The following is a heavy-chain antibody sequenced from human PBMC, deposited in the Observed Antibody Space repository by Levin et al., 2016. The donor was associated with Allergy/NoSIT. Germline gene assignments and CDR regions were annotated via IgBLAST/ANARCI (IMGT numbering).Heavy chain of an antibody. CDR2: IYYSGST. Sequence: WIRQPPGKGLEWIGYIYYSGSTNYNPSLKSRVTISVDTSKNQFSLKLSSVTAADTAVYYCARSSGSYYPYFDYWGQGTLVTVSS. D-gene: IGHD1-26*01. J-gene: IGHJ4*02. V-gene: IGHV4-59*08. CDR3: ARSSGSYYPYFDY.